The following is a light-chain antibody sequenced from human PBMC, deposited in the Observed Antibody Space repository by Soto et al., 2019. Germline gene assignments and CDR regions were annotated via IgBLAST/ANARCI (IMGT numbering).Light chain of an antibody. CDR2: RAS. CDR3: QQYYSFYT. V-gene: IGKV1-5*03. CDR1: ETIFRW. J-gene: IGKJ5*01. Sequence: DIQMTQSPSTLSASVGDRVTITCRASETIFRWLAWYQQKPGKAPKALIYRASSLESGVPSRFSGSGSGTEFTLTISSLQPDDFATYYCQQYYSFYTFGHGTRLEIK.